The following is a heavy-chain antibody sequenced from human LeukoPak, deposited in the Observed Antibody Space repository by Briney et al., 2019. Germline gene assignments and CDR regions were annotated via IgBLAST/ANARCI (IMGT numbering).Heavy chain of an antibody. CDR2: IYYSGST. CDR3: ARVKRKYQVLKPLHETPSHYFDY. V-gene: IGHV4-39*07. J-gene: IGHJ4*02. CDR1: GGSISSSSYY. D-gene: IGHD2-2*01. Sequence: SETLSLTCTVSGGSISSSSYYWGWIRQPPGKGLEWIGSIYYSGSTYYNPSLKSRVTISVGSSKNQFSLKLSSVTAADTAMYYCARVKRKYQVLKPLHETPSHYFDYWGQGTLVTVSS.